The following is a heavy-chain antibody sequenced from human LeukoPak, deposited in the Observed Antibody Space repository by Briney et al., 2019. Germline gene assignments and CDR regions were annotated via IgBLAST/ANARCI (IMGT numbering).Heavy chain of an antibody. CDR2: ISAYNGNT. Sequence: ASVKVSCKASGYTFTSYGISWVRQAPGQGLEWMGWISAYNGNTNYAQKLQGRVTMTTDTSTSTAYMELRSLRSDDTAVYYCARVGPIVVVPAAMPYYMDVWGKGTTVTISS. V-gene: IGHV1-18*01. D-gene: IGHD2-2*01. CDR1: GYTFTSYG. J-gene: IGHJ6*03. CDR3: ARVGPIVVVPAAMPYYMDV.